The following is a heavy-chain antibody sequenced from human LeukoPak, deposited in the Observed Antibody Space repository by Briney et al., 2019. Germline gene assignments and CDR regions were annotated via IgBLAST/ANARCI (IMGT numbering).Heavy chain of an antibody. Sequence: SETLSLTCTVSGGSISSGGYYWSWIRQPPGKGLEWIGEINHSGSTNYNPSLKSRVTISVDTSKNQFSLKLSSVTAADTAVYYCARGRPGRSXXXXXXDWXXCLDYWGQGTLVTVS. D-gene: IGHD3-9*01. J-gene: IGHJ4*02. CDR3: ARGRPGRSXXXXXXDWXXCLDY. CDR1: GGSISSGGYY. V-gene: IGHV4-39*07. CDR2: INHSGST.